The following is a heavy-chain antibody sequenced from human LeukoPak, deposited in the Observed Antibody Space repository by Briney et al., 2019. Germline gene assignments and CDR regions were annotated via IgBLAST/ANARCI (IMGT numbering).Heavy chain of an antibody. CDR2: ISGSSSYI. Sequence: GGSLRLSCEASGFSFSIYGMHWVRQAPGKGLEWVSSISGSSSYIYYADSVKGRFTISRDNAKNSLFLQINSLRVDDTAVYYCARGGYSSGWDYFDYWGQGTLVTVSS. J-gene: IGHJ4*02. V-gene: IGHV3-21*01. CDR3: ARGGYSSGWDYFDY. CDR1: GFSFSIYG. D-gene: IGHD6-19*01.